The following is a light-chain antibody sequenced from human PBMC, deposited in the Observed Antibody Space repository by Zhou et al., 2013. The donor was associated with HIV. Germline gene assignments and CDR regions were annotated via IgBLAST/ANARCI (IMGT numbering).Light chain of an antibody. CDR2: DAS. CDR3: QQYGSSPPT. J-gene: IGKJ5*01. CDR1: QGVSSY. V-gene: IGKV3-20*01. Sequence: EIVLTQSPATLSLSPGERATLSCRASQGVSSYLAWYQQKPGQAPRLLIYDASSRATGIPDRFSGSGSGTDFTLTISRLEPEDFAVYYCQQYGSSPPTFGQGTRLEI.